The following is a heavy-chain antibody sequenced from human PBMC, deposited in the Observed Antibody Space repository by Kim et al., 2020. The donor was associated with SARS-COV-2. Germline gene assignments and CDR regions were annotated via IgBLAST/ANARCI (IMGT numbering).Heavy chain of an antibody. D-gene: IGHD6-13*01. V-gene: IGHV4-59*01. Sequence: SETLSLTCTVSGGSISSYYWSWIRQPPGKGLEWIGYIYYSGSTNYNPSLKSRVTISVDTSKNQFSLKLSSVTAADTAVYYCARAREGYSSSWYLDYCG. CDR1: GGSISSYY. CDR3: ARAREGYSSSWYLDY. CDR2: IYYSGST. J-gene: IGHJ4*01.